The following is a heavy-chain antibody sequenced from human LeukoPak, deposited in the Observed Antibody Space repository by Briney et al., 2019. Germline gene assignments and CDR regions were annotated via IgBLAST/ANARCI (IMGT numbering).Heavy chain of an antibody. V-gene: IGHV1-58*01. D-gene: IGHD5-18*01. J-gene: IGHJ3*02. CDR3: AADLSDTAMVPDAFDT. CDR2: IVVGSGNT. Sequence: ASVKVSCKASGFTFTSSAVQWVRQARGQRLEWIGWIVVGSGNTNYAQKFQERVTITRDMSTSTAYMELSSLRSEDTAVYYCAADLSDTAMVPDAFDTWGQGTMVTVSS. CDR1: GFTFTSSA.